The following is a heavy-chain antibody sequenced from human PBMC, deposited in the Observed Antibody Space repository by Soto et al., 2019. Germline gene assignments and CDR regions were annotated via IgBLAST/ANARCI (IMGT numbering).Heavy chain of an antibody. CDR2: IIPILGIA. D-gene: IGHD3-10*01. CDR1: GGTFSSYT. V-gene: IGHV1-69*04. CDR3: ARDTVRQGGELVEYGMDV. J-gene: IGHJ6*02. Sequence: QVQLVHSGAEVKKPGSSVKVSCKASGGTFSSYTISWVRQAPGKGLEWMGRIIPILGIANYAQKFQGRVTITADKSTSPAHMELSRLSSEDTAVDYCARDTVRQGGELVEYGMDVWGQGTTVTVSS.